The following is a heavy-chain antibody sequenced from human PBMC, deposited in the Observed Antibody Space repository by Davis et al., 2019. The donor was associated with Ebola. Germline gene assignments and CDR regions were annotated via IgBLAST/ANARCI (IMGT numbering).Heavy chain of an antibody. V-gene: IGHV1-18*04. CDR3: ARDGEWFGELLVYYYGMDV. D-gene: IGHD3-10*01. Sequence: ASVKVSCKASGYTFTSYGISWVRQAPGQGLEWMGWISAYNGNANYAQKLQGRVTMTTDTSTSTAYMELRSLRSDDTAVYYCARDGEWFGELLVYYYGMDVWGQGTSVTVSS. CDR1: GYTFTSYG. CDR2: ISAYNGNA. J-gene: IGHJ6*02.